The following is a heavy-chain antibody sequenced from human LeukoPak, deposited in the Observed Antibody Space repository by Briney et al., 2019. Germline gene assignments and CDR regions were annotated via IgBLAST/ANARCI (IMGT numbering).Heavy chain of an antibody. CDR2: ISWNSGST. V-gene: IGHV3-9*01. CDR1: GFTFSSYS. D-gene: IGHD6-19*01. J-gene: IGHJ3*02. Sequence: GGSLRLSCAASGFTFSSYSMNWVRQAPGKGLEWVSGISWNSGSTGYADSVKGRFTISRDNAKNSLYLQMNSLRAEDTALYYCAKDIRIAVAVPDAFDIWGQGTMVTVSS. CDR3: AKDIRIAVAVPDAFDI.